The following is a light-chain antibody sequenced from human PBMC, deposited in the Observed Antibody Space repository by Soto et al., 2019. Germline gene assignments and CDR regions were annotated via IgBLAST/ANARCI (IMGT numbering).Light chain of an antibody. Sequence: EIVLTQSPATVALSLGERVTLSCRASQSVSSYLAWYQQKPGQAPRLLIYDASNRATGIPARFSGSGSGTDFTLTFSSLEPEDSAVYYCQQRSNWPLTFGGGTKVEIK. CDR2: DAS. CDR1: QSVSSY. V-gene: IGKV3-11*01. CDR3: QQRSNWPLT. J-gene: IGKJ4*01.